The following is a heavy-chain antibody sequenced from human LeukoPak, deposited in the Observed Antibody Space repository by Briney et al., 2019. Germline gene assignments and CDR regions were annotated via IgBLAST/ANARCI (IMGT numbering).Heavy chain of an antibody. CDR3: ARDHGGSSSPY. Sequence: ASVKVSCRASGYTFTSYYMHWVRQAPGQGLEWMGWINPNSGGTNYAQKFQGRVTMTRDTSISTAYMELSRLRSDDTAVYYCARDHGGSSSPYWGQGTLVTVSS. J-gene: IGHJ4*02. V-gene: IGHV1-2*02. CDR1: GYTFTSYY. D-gene: IGHD6-13*01. CDR2: INPNSGGT.